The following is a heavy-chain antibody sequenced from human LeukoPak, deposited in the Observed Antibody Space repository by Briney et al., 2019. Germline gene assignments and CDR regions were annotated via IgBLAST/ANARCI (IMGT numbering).Heavy chain of an antibody. J-gene: IGHJ4*02. CDR3: ARALDYGDYPLGY. CDR2: ISGSGHGT. V-gene: IGHV3-23*01. Sequence: GGSLRLSCAASGFTFSSYAMTWVRQTPGKGLEWVSAISGSGHGTYYADSVKGRFTISRDNSKNTLYLQMNSLRAEDTAVYYCARALDYGDYPLGYWGQGTLVTVSS. CDR1: GFTFSSYA. D-gene: IGHD4-17*01.